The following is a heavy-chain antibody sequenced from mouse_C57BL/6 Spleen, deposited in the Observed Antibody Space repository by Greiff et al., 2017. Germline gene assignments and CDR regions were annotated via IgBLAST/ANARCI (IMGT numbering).Heavy chain of an antibody. CDR3: ARSGYYGSSGFAY. CDR1: GYAFSSSW. V-gene: IGHV1-82*01. CDR2: IYPGDGDT. Sequence: VKLQQSGPELVKPGASVKISCKASGYAFSSSWMNWVKQRPGKGLEWIGRIYPGDGDTNYNGKFKGKATLTADKSSSTAYMQLSSLTSEDSAVYFCARSGYYGSSGFAYWGQGTLVTVSA. J-gene: IGHJ3*01. D-gene: IGHD1-1*01.